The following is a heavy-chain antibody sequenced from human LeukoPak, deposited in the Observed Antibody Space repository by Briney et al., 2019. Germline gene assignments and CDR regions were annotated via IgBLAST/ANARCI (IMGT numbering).Heavy chain of an antibody. D-gene: IGHD5-18*01. CDR3: ARWGYSYGYWDY. CDR1: GYTLTELS. CDR2: FDPEDGET. V-gene: IGHV1-24*01. Sequence: ASVKVSCKVSGYTLTELSMHWVRQAPGKGLEWMGGFDPEDGETIYAQKFQGRVTMTEDTSTDTAYMELSSLRSEDTAVYYCARWGYSYGYWDYWGQGTLVTVSS. J-gene: IGHJ4*02.